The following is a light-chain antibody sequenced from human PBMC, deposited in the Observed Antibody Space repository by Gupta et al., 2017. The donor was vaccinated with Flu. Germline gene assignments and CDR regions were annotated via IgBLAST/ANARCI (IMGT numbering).Light chain of an antibody. J-gene: IGKJ1*01. CDR3: QQYSVWWT. CDR2: KAS. V-gene: IGKV1-5*03. Sequence: EIQMNQSPSTLSASVGDSVTITCRASQSISSWLAWYHQRPGRAPKLLIYKASKLESGVPSRFSGSASGTEFSLTINGLQPYDFGTYYCQQYSVWWTFGQGTNIEIK. CDR1: QSISSW.